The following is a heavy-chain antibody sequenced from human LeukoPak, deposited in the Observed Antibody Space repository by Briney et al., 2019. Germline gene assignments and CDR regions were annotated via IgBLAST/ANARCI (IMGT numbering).Heavy chain of an antibody. CDR3: ARDTLLTGYYTFYYYYYMDV. D-gene: IGHD3-9*01. CDR2: IYYSGST. Sequence: SETLSLTCTVSGGSISSYYWSWIRQPPGKGLEWIGYIYYSGSTNYNPSLKSRVTMSVDTSKNQFSLRLSSVTAADTAVYYCARDTLLTGYYTFYYYYYMDVWGKGTTVTISS. CDR1: GGSISSYY. J-gene: IGHJ6*03. V-gene: IGHV4-59*12.